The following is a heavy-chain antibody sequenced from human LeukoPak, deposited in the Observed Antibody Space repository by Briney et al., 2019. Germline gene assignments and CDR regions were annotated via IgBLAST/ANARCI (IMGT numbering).Heavy chain of an antibody. D-gene: IGHD6-13*01. V-gene: IGHV3-7*01. J-gene: IGHJ4*02. CDR1: GFTFSRYW. CDR2: IKQDGSGK. Sequence: GGSLRLSCAASGFTFSRYWMTWVRQAPGKGLEWVANIKQDGSGKYYVDSVKGRFTISRDNAKNSLYLQMNSLRAEDTAVYYCARDPGSRYYFDFWGQGTLVTVSS. CDR3: ARDPGSRYYFDF.